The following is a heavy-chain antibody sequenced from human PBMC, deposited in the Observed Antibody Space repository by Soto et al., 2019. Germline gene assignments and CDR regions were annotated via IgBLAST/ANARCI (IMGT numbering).Heavy chain of an antibody. Sequence: SETLSLTCTVSGGSISSYYWSWIRQPPGKGLEWIGYIYYSGSTNYNPSLKSRVTISVDTSKNQFSLKLSSVTAADTSVYYCARGGSGWYYFDYWGQGTLVTVSS. V-gene: IGHV4-59*01. CDR3: ARGGSGWYYFDY. CDR1: GGSISSYY. D-gene: IGHD6-19*01. J-gene: IGHJ4*02. CDR2: IYYSGST.